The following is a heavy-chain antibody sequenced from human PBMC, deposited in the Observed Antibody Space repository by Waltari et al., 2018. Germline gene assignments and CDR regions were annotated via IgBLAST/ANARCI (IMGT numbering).Heavy chain of an antibody. V-gene: IGHV3-74*03. CDR3: VRLAQRTYRSPVPGRHYYYGMDV. J-gene: IGHJ6*02. Sequence: EEQLLESGGGLVQPGDSLRLSCAASGFRFSNYWMNWVRQAPGKGLVWFERISNDESSLTYADSVKGRFTISRDNAKNTLYLQMKRLRAEDTAVYYCVRLAQRTYRSPVPGRHYYYGMDVWGQGTTVTVSS. CDR1: GFRFSNYW. D-gene: IGHD3-10*01. CDR2: ISNDESSL.